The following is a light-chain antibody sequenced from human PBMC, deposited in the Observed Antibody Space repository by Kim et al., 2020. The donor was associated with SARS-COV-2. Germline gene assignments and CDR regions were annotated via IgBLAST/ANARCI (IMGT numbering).Light chain of an antibody. J-gene: IGKJ1*01. Sequence: DIQMTQSPYSVSASVGDRVTITCRASQDISSRLAWYQQKPGKAPNLLIDSASSLQSGVPSRFSGSGSGTVFTLTISSLQPEDFATYYCQQADSFPWTFGQGTKVDIK. CDR1: QDISSR. V-gene: IGKV1-12*01. CDR3: QQADSFPWT. CDR2: SAS.